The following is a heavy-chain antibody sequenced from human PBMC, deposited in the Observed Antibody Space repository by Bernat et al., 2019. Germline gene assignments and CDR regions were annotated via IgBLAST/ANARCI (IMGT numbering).Heavy chain of an antibody. D-gene: IGHD6-19*01. Sequence: QVQLVESGGGVVQPGRSLRLSCAASGFTFSSYAMHWVRQASGKGLEWVAVISQHGINNYYADSVKGRFTISRDNSRYKLYLRKNSLRAEDTAVYYCARGAEELWLEQCLDYWGQGTLVTVSS. V-gene: IGHV3-30-3*01. CDR2: ISQHGINN. CDR1: GFTFSSYA. J-gene: IGHJ4*02. CDR3: ARGAEELWLEQCLDY.